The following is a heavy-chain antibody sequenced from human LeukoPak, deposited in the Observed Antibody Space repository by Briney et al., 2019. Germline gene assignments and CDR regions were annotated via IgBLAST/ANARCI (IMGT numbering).Heavy chain of an antibody. Sequence: SETLSLTCAVYGGSFSGYYWSWIRQPPGKGLEWIGEINHSGSTNYNPSLKSRVTISVDTSKNQFSLKLSSVTAADTAVYYCASWVYYYGSGSRRNYYMDVWGKGTTVTVSS. CDR2: INHSGST. D-gene: IGHD3-10*01. CDR3: ASWVYYYGSGSRRNYYMDV. V-gene: IGHV4-34*01. CDR1: GGSFSGYY. J-gene: IGHJ6*03.